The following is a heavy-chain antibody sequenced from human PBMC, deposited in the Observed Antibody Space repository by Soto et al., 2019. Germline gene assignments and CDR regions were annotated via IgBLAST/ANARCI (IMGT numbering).Heavy chain of an antibody. V-gene: IGHV1-69*01. Sequence: QVQLVQSGAEVKKPGSSVKVSCKASGGTFSSYAISWVRQAPGQGLEWMGGIIPIFGTATYAQKFQGRVTITADESTSTAYRGLSSLRSEDTAVYYCARGSLSGSYVFYYYYYGMDVRGQGTTVTVSS. D-gene: IGHD1-26*01. CDR3: ARGSLSGSYVFYYYYYGMDV. CDR1: GGTFSSYA. CDR2: IIPIFGTA. J-gene: IGHJ6*02.